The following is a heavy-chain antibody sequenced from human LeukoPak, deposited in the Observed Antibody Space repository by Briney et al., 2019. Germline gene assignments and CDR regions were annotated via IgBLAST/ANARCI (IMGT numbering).Heavy chain of an antibody. D-gene: IGHD3-16*01. CDR2: IYTTGKT. Sequence: SETLSLTCTVSSGSLNRYYWRWVRQPAGRGLEWIGRIYTTGKTDYNPSLKSRLTMSVDTSKRQFSLNLRSVTAADTAIYYCARHGYTASHYFLDFWSQGTLVTVSS. CDR3: ARHGYTASHYFLDF. CDR1: SGSLNRYY. V-gene: IGHV4-4*07. J-gene: IGHJ4*02.